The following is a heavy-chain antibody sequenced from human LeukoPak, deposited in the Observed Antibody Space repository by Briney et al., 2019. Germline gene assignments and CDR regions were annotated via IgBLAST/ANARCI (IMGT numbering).Heavy chain of an antibody. Sequence: ASVTVSCKASGYTFTSYGISWVRQATGQGLEWMGWMNPNSGNTGFAQKFQGRVTMTRTTSISTAYMELSSLRSEDTAVYYCARNDYGGHDAFDIWGQGTMVTVSS. CDR1: GYTFTSYG. J-gene: IGHJ3*02. CDR3: ARNDYGGHDAFDI. CDR2: MNPNSGNT. V-gene: IGHV1-8*02. D-gene: IGHD4-17*01.